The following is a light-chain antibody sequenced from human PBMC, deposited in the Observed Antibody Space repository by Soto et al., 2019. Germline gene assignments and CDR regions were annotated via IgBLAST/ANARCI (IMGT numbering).Light chain of an antibody. Sequence: AIQLTQSPSSLSASVGDRVTITCRASQAISSYLAWYQQKPGKAPKLLIYDVSNLQSGVPSRFSGSGSGTEFTLTVTNLQPDDFASYFCQHYDDYSGFTFGPGTKVDLK. CDR2: DVS. CDR3: QHYDDYSGFT. V-gene: IGKV1D-13*01. J-gene: IGKJ3*01. CDR1: QAISSY.